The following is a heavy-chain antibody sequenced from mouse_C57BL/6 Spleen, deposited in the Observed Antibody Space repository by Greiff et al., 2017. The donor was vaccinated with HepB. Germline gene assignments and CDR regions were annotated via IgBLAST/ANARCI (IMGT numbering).Heavy chain of an antibody. Sequence: EVQLQQSGPELVKPGASVKISCKASGYTFTDYYMNWVKQSHGKSLEWIGDINPNNGGTSYNQKFKGKATLTVDKSSSTAYMELSSLTSEDAAVYYCARSSTMVTSYAMDYWGQGTSVTVSS. CDR2: INPNNGGT. V-gene: IGHV1-26*01. CDR3: ARSSTMVTSYAMDY. J-gene: IGHJ4*01. D-gene: IGHD2-13*01. CDR1: GYTFTDYY.